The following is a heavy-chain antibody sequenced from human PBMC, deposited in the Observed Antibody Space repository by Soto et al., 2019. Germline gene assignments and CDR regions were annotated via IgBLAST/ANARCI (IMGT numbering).Heavy chain of an antibody. D-gene: IGHD6-19*01. Sequence: SETLSLTCTVSGGSISSYYWSWIRQPPGKGLEWIGYIYYSGSTNYNPSLKSRVTISVDTSKNQFSLKLSSVTAADTAVYYCARHASGYSSGWPETYFDYWGQGTLVTVSS. CDR1: GGSISSYY. V-gene: IGHV4-59*08. CDR2: IYYSGST. CDR3: ARHASGYSSGWPETYFDY. J-gene: IGHJ4*02.